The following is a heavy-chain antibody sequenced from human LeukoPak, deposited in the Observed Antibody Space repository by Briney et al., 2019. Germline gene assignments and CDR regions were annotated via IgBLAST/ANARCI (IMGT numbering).Heavy chain of an antibody. V-gene: IGHV3-9*01. J-gene: IGHJ3*02. Sequence: PGRSLRLSCAASGSTFDDYAMHWVRQAPGKGLEWVSGISWNSGTIGYADSVKGRFTISRDNAKNSLYLQMNSLRAEDTALYYCAKGGSGYYRGPFDIWGQGTMVTVSS. D-gene: IGHD3-22*01. CDR1: GSTFDDYA. CDR2: ISWNSGTI. CDR3: AKGGSGYYRGPFDI.